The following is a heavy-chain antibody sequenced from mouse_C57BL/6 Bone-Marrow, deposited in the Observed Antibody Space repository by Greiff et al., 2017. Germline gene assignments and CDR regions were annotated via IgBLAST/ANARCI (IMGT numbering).Heavy chain of an antibody. J-gene: IGHJ2*01. D-gene: IGHD1-1*01. Sequence: VQLQQSGAELVRPGASVKLSCTASGFNIKDDYMHWVKQRPEQGLEWIGWIDPENGDTEYASKFQGKTTITADTSSNTAYLQLSSLTSEDTAVYYCTPSYYSISPYYFDYWGQGTTLTVSS. CDR2: IDPENGDT. CDR3: TPSYYSISPYYFDY. CDR1: GFNIKDDY. V-gene: IGHV14-4*01.